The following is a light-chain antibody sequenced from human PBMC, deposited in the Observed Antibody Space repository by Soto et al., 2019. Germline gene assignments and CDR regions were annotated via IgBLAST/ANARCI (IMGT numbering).Light chain of an antibody. V-gene: IGKV3-11*01. CDR2: DAS. CDR3: HQRSNWPPS. CDR1: QSVSSL. Sequence: EIVLTQSPATLYLSPGERATLSCRASQSVSSLLAWYQQKPGQAPRLLIYDASNRATGIPARFSGSGSGPDVNLTISSLEPEDFAIYYCHQRSNWPPSFGPGTTVDI. J-gene: IGKJ3*01.